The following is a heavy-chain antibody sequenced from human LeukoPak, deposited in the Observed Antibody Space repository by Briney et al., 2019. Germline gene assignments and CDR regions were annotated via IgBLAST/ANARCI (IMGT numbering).Heavy chain of an antibody. D-gene: IGHD6-6*01. CDR3: ARGAARYFQH. Sequence: SETLSLTCAVYGGSFSGYYWSWIRQPPGKGLEWIGEINHSGSTNYNPSLKSRVTISVDTSKNQFSLKQSSVTAADTAVYYCARGAARYFQHWGQGTLVTVSS. CDR2: INHSGST. V-gene: IGHV4-34*01. CDR1: GGSFSGYY. J-gene: IGHJ1*01.